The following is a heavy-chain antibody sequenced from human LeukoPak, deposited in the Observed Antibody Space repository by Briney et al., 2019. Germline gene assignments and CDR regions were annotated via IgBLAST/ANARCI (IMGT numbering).Heavy chain of an antibody. V-gene: IGHV3-23*01. D-gene: IGHD6-13*01. CDR1: GFTFSSYW. CDR3: AKDWLAAAGTGAFDI. J-gene: IGHJ3*02. Sequence: GGSLRLSCAASGFTFSSYWMHWVRQAPGKGLEWVSAISGSGGSTYYADSVKGRFTISRDNSKNTLYLQMNSLRAEDTAVYYCAKDWLAAAGTGAFDIWGQGTMVTVSS. CDR2: ISGSGGST.